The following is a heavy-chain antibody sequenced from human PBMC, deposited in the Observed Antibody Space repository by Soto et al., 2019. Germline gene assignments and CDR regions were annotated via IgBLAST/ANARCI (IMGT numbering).Heavy chain of an antibody. Sequence: GGSLSLFCLGSGFTFSSFEMNWVRQTPGKGLEWLSYIGRSGETIYYADSVKGRFTISRDNAKSSLFLQMDGLRDEDTGIYYCARDSRGGAARRPTFYYWGRGTLVTVSS. CDR3: ARDSRGGAARRPTFYY. CDR2: IGRSGETI. J-gene: IGHJ4*02. V-gene: IGHV3-48*03. CDR1: GFTFSSFE. D-gene: IGHD6-6*01.